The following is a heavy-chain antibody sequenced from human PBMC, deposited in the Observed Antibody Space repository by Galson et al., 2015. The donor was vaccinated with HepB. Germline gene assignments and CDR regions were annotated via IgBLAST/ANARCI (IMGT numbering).Heavy chain of an antibody. Sequence: SVKVSCKASGYTFTSYGISWVRQAPGQGLEWMGWISAYNGNTNYAQKLQGRVTMTTDTSTSTAYMELRSLRSDDTAVYYCARVPGTLGYYYYYMDVWGKGTTVTVSS. CDR3: ARVPGTLGYYYYYMDV. J-gene: IGHJ6*03. CDR2: ISAYNGNT. D-gene: IGHD2/OR15-2a*01. V-gene: IGHV1-18*01. CDR1: GYTFTSYG.